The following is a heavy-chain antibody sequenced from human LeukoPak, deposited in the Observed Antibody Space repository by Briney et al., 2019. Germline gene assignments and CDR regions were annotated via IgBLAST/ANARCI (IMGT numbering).Heavy chain of an antibody. J-gene: IGHJ4*02. V-gene: IGHV1-2*02. D-gene: IGHD1-26*01. CDR1: GYTFTGYY. Sequence: ASVKVSCKASGYTFTGYYMHWVRQAPGQGLEWMGWINPNSGGTNYAQKFQGRVTMTRDTSISTAYMELSRLSSDDPALFYCARDRSSGSYDGVLGYWGQGTLVTVSS. CDR2: INPNSGGT. CDR3: ARDRSSGSYDGVLGY.